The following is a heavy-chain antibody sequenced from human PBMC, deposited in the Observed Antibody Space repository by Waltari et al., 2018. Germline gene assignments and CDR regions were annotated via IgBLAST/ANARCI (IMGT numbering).Heavy chain of an antibody. D-gene: IGHD6-19*01. Sequence: DVQLSESGGGLAQPGGSLRLSCVASYFTLSTSAMSWVRQAPGKGLEWVSAIVRSGGTHYIDSVKGRFTISRDNAKNTVYLQMNSLRAEDTAVYYCAKCEMYDSGWCAFFRYWGRGTLVTVSS. J-gene: IGHJ4*02. CDR1: YFTLSTSA. V-gene: IGHV3-23*01. CDR3: AKCEMYDSGWCAFFRY. CDR2: IVRSGGT.